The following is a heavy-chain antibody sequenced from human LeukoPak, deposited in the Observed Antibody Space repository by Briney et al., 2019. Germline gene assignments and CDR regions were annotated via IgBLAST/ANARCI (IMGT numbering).Heavy chain of an antibody. V-gene: IGHV3-33*01. CDR3: ATGGYCSSTSCYDDAFDI. Sequence: GGSLRLSCAASGLTFSSYGMHWVRQAPGKGLEWVAVIWYDGSNKYYADSVKGRFTISRDNSKNTLYLQMNSLRAEDTAVYYCATGGYCSSTSCYDDAFDIWGQGTMVTVSS. J-gene: IGHJ3*02. CDR2: IWYDGSNK. CDR1: GLTFSSYG. D-gene: IGHD2-2*01.